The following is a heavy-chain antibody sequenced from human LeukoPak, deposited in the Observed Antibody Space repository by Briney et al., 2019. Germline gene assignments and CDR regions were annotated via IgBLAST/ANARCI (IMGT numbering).Heavy chain of an antibody. D-gene: IGHD6-25*01. CDR1: GYTFTSYF. CDR2: INPRGGST. J-gene: IGHJ4*02. CDR3: ARVGVTAATADY. Sequence: ASVKVSCKASGYTFTSYFMHWMRQAPGQGPEWMGIINPRGGSTEYSHKFQGRLTMTSDTSTSTVYMELNSLRSEDTAVYFCARVGVTAATADYWGQGALVTVSS. V-gene: IGHV1-46*01.